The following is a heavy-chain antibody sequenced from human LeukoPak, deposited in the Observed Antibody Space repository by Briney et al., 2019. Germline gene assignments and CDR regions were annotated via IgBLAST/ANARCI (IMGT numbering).Heavy chain of an antibody. Sequence: GGSLRLSCAASGFTFSSYAMHWVRQAPGKGLEWVAVISYDGSNKYYADSVKGRFTISRDNSKNTLYLQMNSLRAEDTAVYYCARVLSSDPPSYYYGMDVWGQGTTVTVSS. V-gene: IGHV3-30*04. CDR1: GFTFSSYA. CDR3: ARVLSSDPPSYYYGMDV. D-gene: IGHD6-25*01. J-gene: IGHJ6*02. CDR2: ISYDGSNK.